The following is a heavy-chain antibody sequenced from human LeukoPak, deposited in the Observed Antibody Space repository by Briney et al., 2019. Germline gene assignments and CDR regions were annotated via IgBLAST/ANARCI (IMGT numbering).Heavy chain of an antibody. V-gene: IGHV3-23*01. D-gene: IGHD6-13*01. J-gene: IGHJ1*01. CDR3: AKISHSIAAAATQYFQH. Sequence: GGSLRLSCAASGFTFSSYAMSWVRQAPGKGLEWVSAISGSGGSTYYADSVKGRFTISRDNSKNTLYLQMNSLRAEDTAVYYCAKISHSIAAAATQYFQHWARAPWSPSPQ. CDR2: ISGSGGST. CDR1: GFTFSSYA.